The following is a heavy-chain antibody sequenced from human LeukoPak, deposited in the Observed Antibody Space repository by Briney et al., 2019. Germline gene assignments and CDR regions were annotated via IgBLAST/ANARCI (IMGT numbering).Heavy chain of an antibody. CDR3: ARIVTAWTLDI. D-gene: IGHD2/OR15-2a*01. CDR1: EFTFSSYA. J-gene: IGHJ3*02. CDR2: ISDGGTRT. V-gene: IGHV3-23*01. Sequence: PGGSLTLFCAASEFTFSSYAISWVRQAPGKGLECISAISDGGTRTYYADSVKGRFTVSRDNSKNTLYLQMNSLTADDTAVYFCARIVTAWTLDIWGQGTMVTVSS.